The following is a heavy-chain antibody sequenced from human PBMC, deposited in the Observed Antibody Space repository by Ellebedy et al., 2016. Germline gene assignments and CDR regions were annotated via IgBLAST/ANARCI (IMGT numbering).Heavy chain of an antibody. J-gene: IGHJ4*02. D-gene: IGHD3-9*01. V-gene: IGHV3-48*02. CDR2: ISSSSSTI. Sequence: GGSLRLSXAASGFTFSSYSMNWVRQAPGKGLEWVSYISSSSSTIYYADSVKGRFTISRDNAKNSLYLQMNSLRDEDTAVYYCARDRGYDILTGYYRDYYFDYWGQGTLVTVSS. CDR1: GFTFSSYS. CDR3: ARDRGYDILTGYYRDYYFDY.